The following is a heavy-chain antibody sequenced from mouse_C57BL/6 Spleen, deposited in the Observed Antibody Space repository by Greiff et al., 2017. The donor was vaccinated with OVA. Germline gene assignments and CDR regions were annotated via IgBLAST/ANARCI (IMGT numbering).Heavy chain of an antibody. CDR2: IYPRSGNT. Sequence: VQLQQSGAELARPGASVKLSCKASGYTFTSYGISWVKQRTGQGLEWIGAIYPRSGNTYYNEKFKGKATLTADKSSSTAYMELRSLTSEDSAVYFCARDAQAAYWGQGTLVTVSA. D-gene: IGHD3-2*02. CDR3: ARDAQAAY. V-gene: IGHV1-81*01. CDR1: GYTFTSYG. J-gene: IGHJ3*01.